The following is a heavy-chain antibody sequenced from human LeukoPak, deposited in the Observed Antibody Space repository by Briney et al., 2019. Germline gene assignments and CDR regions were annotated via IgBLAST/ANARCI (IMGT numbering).Heavy chain of an antibody. CDR2: FIPILGAA. CDR1: GGTFNDYA. Sequence: GASVKVSCKASGGTFNDYAFNWVRQAPGQGLEWMGAFIPILGAANSTQKFQGRLTIPADISTNKVYMELSGLRYEDTGVFLCVAIPVFPVVLNQEPVWGKGTTVIVSS. J-gene: IGHJ6*04. CDR3: VAIPVFPVVLNQEPV. D-gene: IGHD1-14*01. V-gene: IGHV1-69*10.